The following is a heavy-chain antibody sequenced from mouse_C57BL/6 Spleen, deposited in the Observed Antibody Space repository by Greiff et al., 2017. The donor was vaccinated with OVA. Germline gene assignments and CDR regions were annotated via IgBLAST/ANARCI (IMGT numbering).Heavy chain of an antibody. V-gene: IGHV1-61*01. CDR3: ARRGVVPFAY. J-gene: IGHJ3*01. CDR1: GYTFTSYW. D-gene: IGHD1-1*01. CDR2: IYPSDSET. Sequence: QVHVKQPGAELVRPGSSVKLSCKASGYTFTSYWMDWVKQRPGQGLEWIGNIYPSDSETHYNQKFKDKATLTVDKSSSTAYMQLSSLTSEDSAVYYCARRGVVPFAYWGQGTLVTVSA.